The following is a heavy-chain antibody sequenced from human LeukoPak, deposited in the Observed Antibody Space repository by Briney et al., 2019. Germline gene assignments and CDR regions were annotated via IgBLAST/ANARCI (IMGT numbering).Heavy chain of an antibody. CDR3: ARDGPTYRDGLDV. Sequence: GGSLRLSCAASGFTFSNYGMHWVRQAPGKGLEWVTFIWYDGSNKYYADSVKGRFTISRDNSKNPLYLQLNSLRAEDTAVYYCARDGPTYRDGLDVWGQGTTVTVSS. D-gene: IGHD1-1*01. J-gene: IGHJ6*02. CDR2: IWYDGSNK. V-gene: IGHV3-33*01. CDR1: GFTFSNYG.